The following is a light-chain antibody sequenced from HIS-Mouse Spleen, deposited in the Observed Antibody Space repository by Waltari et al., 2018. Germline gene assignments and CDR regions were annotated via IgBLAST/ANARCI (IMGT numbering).Light chain of an antibody. J-gene: IGLJ3*02. V-gene: IGLV1-44*01. CDR3: AAWDDSLNGWV. Sequence: QSVLTQPPSASGTPGQRVTISCSGSSSNIGSNTVNWYQKLPGTAPKLLIYSNSRRPSGVPDRFSGSKSGTSASLAISGLQSEDEADYYCAAWDDSLNGWVFGGGTKLTVL. CDR2: SNS. CDR1: SSNIGSNT.